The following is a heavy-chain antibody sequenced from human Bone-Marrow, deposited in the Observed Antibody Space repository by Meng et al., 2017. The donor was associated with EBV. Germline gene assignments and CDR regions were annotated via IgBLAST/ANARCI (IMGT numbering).Heavy chain of an antibody. J-gene: IGHJ4*02. CDR2: IRGSNGNS. CDR1: GYSFSTYV. CDR3: ARDAPFGHSDTRATFDY. V-gene: IGHV1-18*01. D-gene: IGHD3-22*01. Sequence: QVQLVQSGAEVKKPGXSVKVSCKASGYSFSTYVINWVRQAPGQGLEWMAWIRGSNGNSNYAQKFQGRVIVTTDTATSTAYMEVRSLRSDDTAVYYCARDAPFGHSDTRATFDYWGQGTLVTVSS.